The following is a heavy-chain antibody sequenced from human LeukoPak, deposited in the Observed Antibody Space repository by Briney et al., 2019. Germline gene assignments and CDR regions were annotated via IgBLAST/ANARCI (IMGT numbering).Heavy chain of an antibody. J-gene: IGHJ4*02. V-gene: IGHV3-53*01. CDR3: ARLFGGQMMGYYVDY. CDR1: GFFISRYY. D-gene: IGHD1-26*01. Sequence: GGSLRLSCEVSGFFISRYYMTWVRQAPGKGLESVSVIFDGVADSVRGRFTISRDSSKNTLFLQMNSLRHEDTAVYYCARLFGGQMMGYYVDYWGQGALITVSS. CDR2: IFDGV.